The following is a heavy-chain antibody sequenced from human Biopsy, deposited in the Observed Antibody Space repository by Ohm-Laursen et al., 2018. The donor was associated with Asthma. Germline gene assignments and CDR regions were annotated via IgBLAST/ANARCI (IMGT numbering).Heavy chain of an antibody. D-gene: IGHD3-10*01. V-gene: IGHV3-9*01. J-gene: IGHJ4*02. CDR1: GFTFDDYG. Sequence: SLRLSCAATGFTFDDYGMHWARQAPGKGLEWVSGISWNSGSIGYADSVKGRFTISRDNSKDTLFLQMNSLRAEDTAVYYCARKAFATYGVFDYWGQGTLVTVSS. CDR3: ARKAFATYGVFDY. CDR2: ISWNSGSI.